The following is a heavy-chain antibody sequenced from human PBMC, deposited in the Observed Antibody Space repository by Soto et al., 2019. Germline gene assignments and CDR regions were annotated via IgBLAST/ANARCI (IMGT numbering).Heavy chain of an antibody. J-gene: IGHJ4*02. D-gene: IGHD3-16*01. V-gene: IGHV3-30-3*01. CDR2: ISYDGSNK. CDR1: GFTFSSYA. Sequence: LRLSCAASGFTFSSYAMHWVRQAPGKGLEWVAVISYDGSNKYYADSVKGRFTISRGNSKNTLYLQMNSLRAEDTAVYYCARAYEGDYFDYWGQGTLVTVSS. CDR3: ARAYEGDYFDY.